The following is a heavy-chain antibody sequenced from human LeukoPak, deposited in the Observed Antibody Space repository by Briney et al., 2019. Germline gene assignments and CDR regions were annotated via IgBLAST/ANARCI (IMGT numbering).Heavy chain of an antibody. D-gene: IGHD1-26*01. CDR2: IYYNGNT. Sequence: PSEPLSLTCTVSGGSISNYYGTWIRQPTGKVLGWVGYIYYNGNTNSNPSVKSRVTFSVDTSKNPFSLRLSSVAATDTAVYYCAGEVMGASSFDYWGQGTLVTVSS. J-gene: IGHJ4*02. CDR3: AGEVMGASSFDY. V-gene: IGHV4-59*12. CDR1: GGSISNYY.